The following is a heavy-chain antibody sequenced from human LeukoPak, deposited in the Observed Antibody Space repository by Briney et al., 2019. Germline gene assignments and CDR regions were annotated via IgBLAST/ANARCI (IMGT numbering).Heavy chain of an antibody. D-gene: IGHD2-8*01. CDR3: AGGTTNTKGACDM. V-gene: IGHV1-46*01. J-gene: IGHJ3*02. Sequence: ASVKVSCKASGYTFTNYYIHWVRQAPGQGLEWMGIINPSGSSTSDAHKFQGRVTMTRDTSTSTVYMELSSLRSEDTAVYYCAGGTTNTKGACDMWGQGTIVTVSS. CDR2: INPSGSST. CDR1: GYTFTNYY.